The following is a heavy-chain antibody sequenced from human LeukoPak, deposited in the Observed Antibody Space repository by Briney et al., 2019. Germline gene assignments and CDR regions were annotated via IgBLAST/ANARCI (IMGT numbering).Heavy chain of an antibody. D-gene: IGHD5-12*01. CDR3: ARDPGYSYRMDV. V-gene: IGHV3-48*04. CDR2: ISSSSSTI. Sequence: GGSLRLSCAASGFTFSSYSWNWVRQAPGKGLEWVSYISSSSSTIYYADSVKGRFTISRDNAKNSLFLQMNSLRAEDTAVYYCARDPGYSYRMDVWGQGTTVTVSS. J-gene: IGHJ6*02. CDR1: GFTFSSYS.